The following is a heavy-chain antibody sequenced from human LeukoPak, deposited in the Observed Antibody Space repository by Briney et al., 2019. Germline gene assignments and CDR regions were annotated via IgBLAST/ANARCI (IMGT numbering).Heavy chain of an antibody. D-gene: IGHD1-26*01. V-gene: IGHV4-38-2*02. Sequence: KASETLSLTCTVSGYSISSGYYWGWIRQPPGKGLEWIGSIYHSGSTYYNPSLKSRVTISVDTSKNQFSLKLSSVTAADTAVYYCAREQVGGSYRIWGRGTMVTVSS. CDR1: GYSISSGYY. CDR2: IYHSGST. J-gene: IGHJ3*02. CDR3: AREQVGGSYRI.